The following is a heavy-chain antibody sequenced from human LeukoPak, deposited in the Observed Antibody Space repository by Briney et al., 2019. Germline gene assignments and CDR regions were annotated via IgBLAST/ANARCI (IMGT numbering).Heavy chain of an antibody. D-gene: IGHD3-10*01. V-gene: IGHV3-48*03. J-gene: IGHJ5*02. CDR1: GFTFSSYE. CDR3: ARDQLPYYYGSGSSNWFDP. CDR2: ISSSGSTI. Sequence: PGGSLRLSCAASGFTFSSYEMNWVRQAPGKGLEWVSYISSSGSTIYYADSVKGRFTISRDNAKNSLYLQMNSLRAEDTAVYYCARDQLPYYYGSGSSNWFDPWGQGTLVTVSS.